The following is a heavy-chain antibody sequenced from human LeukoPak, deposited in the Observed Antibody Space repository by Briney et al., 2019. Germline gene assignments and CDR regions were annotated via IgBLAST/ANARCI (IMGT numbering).Heavy chain of an antibody. CDR1: GFTVSSNY. J-gene: IGHJ6*03. D-gene: IGHD5-12*01. CDR2: IYSGGST. V-gene: IGHV3-53*01. Sequence: GGSLRLSCAASGFTVSSNYMSWVRQAPGKGLEWVSVIYSGGSTYYADSVKGRFTISRDNSKNTLYLQMNSLRAEDTAVYYCARARHSGYDWDYYYMDVWGKGTTVIVSS. CDR3: ARARHSGYDWDYYYMDV.